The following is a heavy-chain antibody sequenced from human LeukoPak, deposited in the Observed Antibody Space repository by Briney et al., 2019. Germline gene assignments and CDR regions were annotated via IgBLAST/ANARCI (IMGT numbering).Heavy chain of an antibody. V-gene: IGHV1-18*01. D-gene: IGHD3-3*01. CDR2: ISAYNGNT. CDR3: ARDLLARALWSGENWFDP. CDR1: GYTFTSYG. Sequence: ASVKVSCKSSGYTFTSYGISWVRQAPGQGLEWMGWISAYNGNTNYAQKLQGRVTMPTDTSTSTAYMELRSLRSDDTAVYYCARDLLARALWSGENWFDPWGQGTLVTVSS. J-gene: IGHJ5*02.